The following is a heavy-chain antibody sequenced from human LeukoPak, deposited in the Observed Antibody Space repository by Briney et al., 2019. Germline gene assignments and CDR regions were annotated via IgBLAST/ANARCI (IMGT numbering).Heavy chain of an antibody. D-gene: IGHD3-10*01. CDR2: ISWNSGSI. V-gene: IGHV3-9*01. CDR1: GFTFDDYA. Sequence: GGSLRLSCAASGFTFDDYAMHWVRQAPGKGLEWVSGISWNSGSIGYADSVKGRFTISRDNSKNTLYLQMNSLRAEDTAVYYCAKDRTDYYGSGSDAFDIWGQGTMVTVSS. CDR3: AKDRTDYYGSGSDAFDI. J-gene: IGHJ3*02.